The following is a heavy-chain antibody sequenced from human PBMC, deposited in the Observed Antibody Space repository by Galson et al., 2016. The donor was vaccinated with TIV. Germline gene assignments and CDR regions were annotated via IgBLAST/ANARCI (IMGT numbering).Heavy chain of an antibody. V-gene: IGHV3-30*18. CDR2: ILYDGSSQ. Sequence: SLRLSCAASGFTFSHFGMHWVRQSPGKGLEWVAVILYDGSSQFYADSVEGRFAISRDNSKNTLYLQMNSLGAEDTALYYCAKSGDSRSIDSWGQGTLVTVSS. D-gene: IGHD3-22*01. CDR3: AKSGDSRSIDS. CDR1: GFTFSHFG. J-gene: IGHJ4*02.